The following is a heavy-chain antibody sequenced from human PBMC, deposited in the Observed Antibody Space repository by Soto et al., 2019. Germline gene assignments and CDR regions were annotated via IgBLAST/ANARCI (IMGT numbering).Heavy chain of an antibody. J-gene: IGHJ3*02. V-gene: IGHV1-69*01. D-gene: IGHD3-22*01. CDR3: ARATNYYDSSGYSGAFDI. CDR2: IIPIFGTA. Sequence: QVQLVQSGAEVKKPGSSVKVSCKASGGTFSSYAISWVRQAPGQGLEWMGGIIPIFGTANYAQKVQGRVTITADESTRTAYVELSSLRSEDTDVYYCARATNYYDSSGYSGAFDIWGQGTMVTVSS. CDR1: GGTFSSYA.